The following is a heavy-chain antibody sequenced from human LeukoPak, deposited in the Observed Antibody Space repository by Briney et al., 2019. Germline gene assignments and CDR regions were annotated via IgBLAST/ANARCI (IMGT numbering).Heavy chain of an antibody. V-gene: IGHV1-2*02. CDR1: GYTFTGYY. CDR3: ARDPAHTYYYDP. CDR2: INPKNGGT. D-gene: IGHD3-22*01. J-gene: IGHJ4*02. Sequence: ASVKVSCKASGYTFTGYYLHWVRQAPGQGLGWMGWINPKNGGTKYAQKFQGRVTMTRDTSISTAYMELSRLTSDDTAVYSCARDPAHTYYYDPWGQGTLVTVSS.